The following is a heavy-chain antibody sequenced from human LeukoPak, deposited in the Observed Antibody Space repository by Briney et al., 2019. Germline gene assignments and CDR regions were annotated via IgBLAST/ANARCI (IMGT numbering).Heavy chain of an antibody. CDR1: GGSVSSGSYY. CDR2: IYYSGST. J-gene: IGHJ6*02. Sequence: PSETLSLTCTVSGGSVSSGSYYWSWIRQPPGKGLEWIGYIYYSGSTNNNPSLKSRVTISVDTSKNQFSLKLSSVTAADTAVYYCARDVPYYYGSGSYYKTLWYYGMDVWGQGTTVTVSS. D-gene: IGHD3-10*01. V-gene: IGHV4-61*01. CDR3: ARDVPYYYGSGSYYKTLWYYGMDV.